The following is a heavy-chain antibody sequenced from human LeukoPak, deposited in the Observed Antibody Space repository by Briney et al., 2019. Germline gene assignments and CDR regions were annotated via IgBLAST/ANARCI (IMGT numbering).Heavy chain of an antibody. J-gene: IGHJ3*02. V-gene: IGHV4-38-2*01. CDR3: ASMRGSYLGAFDI. Sequence: PSETLSLTCAVSGYSISSGYYWGWIRQPPGKGLEWIGSIYHSGSTYYNPSLKSRVTISVDTSKNQFSLKLSSVTAADTAVYYCASMRGSYLGAFDIWGQGTMVTVSS. CDR1: GYSISSGYY. CDR2: IYHSGST. D-gene: IGHD1-26*01.